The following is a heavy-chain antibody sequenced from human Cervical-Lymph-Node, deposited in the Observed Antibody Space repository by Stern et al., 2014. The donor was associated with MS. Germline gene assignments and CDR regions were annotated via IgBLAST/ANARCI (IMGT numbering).Heavy chain of an antibody. D-gene: IGHD3/OR15-3a*01. Sequence: VKLVESEAEVKKPGASVKLSCKASGYTFTNYYMHWGRLAPGQVLQRMGRINPFDGRTHLHQTSQGSIVLTTHTYTRTLDVVLSSLTSEDTAIYYCARESPGLTWFDPWGQGTLVTVSS. CDR3: ARESPGLTWFDP. J-gene: IGHJ5*02. CDR1: GYTFTNYY. V-gene: IGHV1-46*01. CDR2: INPFDGRT.